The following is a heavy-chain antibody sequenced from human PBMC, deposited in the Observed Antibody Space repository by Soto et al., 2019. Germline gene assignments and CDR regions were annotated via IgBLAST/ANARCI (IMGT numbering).Heavy chain of an antibody. V-gene: IGHV3-11*05. J-gene: IGHJ4*02. CDR1: GFTFSDYY. Sequence: QVQLVESGGGLVKPGGSLRLSCAASGFTFSDYYMSWIRQAPGKGLEWVSYISSSSSYTNYADSVKGRFTISRDNAKNSLYLQMNSLRAEDTAVYYCATDQYYYDSSGYYYSWGQGTLVTVSS. D-gene: IGHD3-22*01. CDR2: ISSSSSYT. CDR3: ATDQYYYDSSGYYYS.